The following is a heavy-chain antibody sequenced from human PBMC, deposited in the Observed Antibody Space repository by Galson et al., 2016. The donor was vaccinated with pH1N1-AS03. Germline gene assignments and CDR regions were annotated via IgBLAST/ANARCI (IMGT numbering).Heavy chain of an antibody. J-gene: IGHJ5*02. Sequence: ETLSLTCTVSGGSISNSAYYWSWIRQPPGEGLEWIGTIYHSESTSFNPSLKSRVPISVDTSMNHFSLTLKSVTAADTAAYFCAGLLVGRAALSFDRWGQGNLVVGSS. V-gene: IGHV4-39*02. D-gene: IGHD2-8*02. CDR3: AGLLVGRAALSFDR. CDR1: GGSISNSAYY. CDR2: IYHSEST.